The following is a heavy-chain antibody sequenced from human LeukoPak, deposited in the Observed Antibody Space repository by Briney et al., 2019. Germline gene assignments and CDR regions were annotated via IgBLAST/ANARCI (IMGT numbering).Heavy chain of an antibody. CDR1: GGSISGYY. CDR2: IYYSGST. V-gene: IGHV4-59*01. CDR3: ARPYCSGGGCYSDVFDI. Sequence: SETLSLTCTVSGGSISGYYGAWIRQPPGKGLEWIAYIYYSGSTNYNPSLKSRVTISVDTSKNQFSLKLSSVTAADTAVYYCARPYCSGGGCYSDVFDIWGQGTMVTVSS. D-gene: IGHD2-15*01. J-gene: IGHJ3*02.